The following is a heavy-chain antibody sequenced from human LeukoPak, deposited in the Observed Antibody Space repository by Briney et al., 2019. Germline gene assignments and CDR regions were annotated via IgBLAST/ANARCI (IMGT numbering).Heavy chain of an antibody. J-gene: IGHJ6*02. D-gene: IGHD3-10*01. Sequence: GGSLRPSCAASGFTFSSYWMHWVRQAPGKGLVWVSRINSDGSSTSYADSVKGRFTISRDNAKNTLYLQMNSLRAEDTAVYYCARARGAVGMDVWGQGTTVTVSS. CDR3: ARARGAVGMDV. CDR2: INSDGSST. CDR1: GFTFSSYW. V-gene: IGHV3-74*01.